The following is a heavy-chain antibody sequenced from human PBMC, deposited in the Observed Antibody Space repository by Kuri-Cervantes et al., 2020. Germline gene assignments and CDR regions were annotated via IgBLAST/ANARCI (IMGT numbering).Heavy chain of an antibody. D-gene: IGHD6-19*01. CDR3: AKDKGSPGFDP. V-gene: IGHV3-21*04. CDR2: ISSSGSDM. Sequence: GGSLRLSCEASGFSFSSYSLNWGRQAPGKGLEWVSSISSSGSDMYYADPVKGRFTIASDNAMNTLYLQMNSLRAEDTAVYYCAKDKGSPGFDPWGQGTLVTVSS. CDR1: GFSFSSYS. J-gene: IGHJ5*02.